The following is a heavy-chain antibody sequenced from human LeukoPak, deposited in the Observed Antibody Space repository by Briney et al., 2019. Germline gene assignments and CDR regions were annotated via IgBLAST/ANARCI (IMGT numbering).Heavy chain of an antibody. CDR1: GFTFDDYA. Sequence: GRSLRLSCAASGFTFDDYAMHWVRQAPGKGLGWVSGISWNSGSIGYADSVKGRFTISRDNAKNSLYLQMNSLRAEDTALYYCAKDAVVGATTFFDYWGQGTLVTVSS. V-gene: IGHV3-9*01. CDR2: ISWNSGSI. CDR3: AKDAVVGATTFFDY. J-gene: IGHJ4*02. D-gene: IGHD1-26*01.